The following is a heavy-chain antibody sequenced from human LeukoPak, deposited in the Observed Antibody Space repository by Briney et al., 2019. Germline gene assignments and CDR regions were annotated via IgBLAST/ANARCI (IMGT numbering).Heavy chain of an antibody. D-gene: IGHD5-18*01. V-gene: IGHV3-43*02. CDR3: AKDARLIHLWSIVYYYYYMDV. Sequence: GGSLRLSCAASGFTFDGHAMHWVRQAPGKGLEWVSVISGDGDRTYYADSVKGRFTVSRDNSKNSLYLQLNSVRSEDTALYYCAKDARLIHLWSIVYYYYYMDVWGKGTAVTVSS. CDR1: GFTFDGHA. CDR2: ISGDGDRT. J-gene: IGHJ6*03.